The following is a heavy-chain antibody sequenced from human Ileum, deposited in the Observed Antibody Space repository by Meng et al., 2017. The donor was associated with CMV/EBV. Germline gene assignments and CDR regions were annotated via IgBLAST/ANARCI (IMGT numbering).Heavy chain of an antibody. J-gene: IGHJ4*02. Sequence: NFSNYTISWMRQATGQGLEWRGGIIPILDTANYAPKFQGRLTITADKSTSTAYMELSSLRSEDTAVYYCARDRYYDSSGFYFESAYWGEGTLVTVSS. CDR1: NFSNYT. CDR3: ARDRYYDSSGFYFESAY. D-gene: IGHD3-22*01. CDR2: IIPILDTA. V-gene: IGHV1-69*08.